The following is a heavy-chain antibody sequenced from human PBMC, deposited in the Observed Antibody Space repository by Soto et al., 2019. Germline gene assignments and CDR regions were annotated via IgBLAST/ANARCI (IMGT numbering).Heavy chain of an antibody. V-gene: IGHV4-59*01. CDR1: DGSISNFY. Sequence: ETLSLTCTVSDGSISNFYWSWIRQPPGKGLEWIGYISSSGNTNYNPSLKSRVSISVDTSKNQFSLNLTSVTAADTGVYYCARAQMVLTRSYFDSWGQGTPVTVYS. CDR2: ISSSGNT. CDR3: ARAQMVLTRSYFDS. D-gene: IGHD3-22*01. J-gene: IGHJ4*02.